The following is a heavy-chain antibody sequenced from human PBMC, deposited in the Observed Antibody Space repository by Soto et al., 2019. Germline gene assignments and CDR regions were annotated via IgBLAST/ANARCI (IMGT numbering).Heavy chain of an antibody. CDR1: GGSFSGYY. Sequence: PSETLSLTCAVYGGSFSGYYWSWIRQPPGKGLEWIGEINLSGSTNYNPSLKSRVTTSVDTSKNQFSLKLSSLTAADTAVYYCARGWVVVPAAQTYYFDYWGQGTLVTVSS. CDR3: ARGWVVVPAAQTYYFDY. CDR2: INLSGST. D-gene: IGHD2-2*01. J-gene: IGHJ4*02. V-gene: IGHV4-34*01.